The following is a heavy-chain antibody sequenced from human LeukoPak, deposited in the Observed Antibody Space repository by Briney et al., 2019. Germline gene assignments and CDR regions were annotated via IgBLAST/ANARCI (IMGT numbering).Heavy chain of an antibody. V-gene: IGHV4-38-2*01. J-gene: IGHJ4*02. Sequence: SKTLSLTCAVAGSSISSGYYWGWLRQRPGTGLEWFGSIYHSGSTYYNPALKSRVTISVDTSKTQYSLRLRSVTAAATAVYYCARGKSRGSYIDYWGQGTLVTVSS. CDR3: ARGKSRGSYIDY. CDR1: GSSISSGYY. D-gene: IGHD1-26*01. CDR2: IYHSGST.